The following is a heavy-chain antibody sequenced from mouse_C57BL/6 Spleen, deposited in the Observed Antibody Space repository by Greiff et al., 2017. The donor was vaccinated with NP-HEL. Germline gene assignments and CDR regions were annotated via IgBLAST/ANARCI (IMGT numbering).Heavy chain of an antibody. J-gene: IGHJ1*03. V-gene: IGHV1-47*01. CDR1: GYTFTTYP. D-gene: IGHD2-4*01. CDR3: ARRDYDDWYFDV. CDR2: FHPYNDDT. Sequence: VKLQESGAELVKPGASVKMSCKASGYTFTTYPIEWMKQNHGKSLEWIGNFHPYNDDTKYNEKCKGKATLTVEKSSSTVYLELSRLTSDDSAVYYCARRDYDDWYFDVWGTGTTVTVSS.